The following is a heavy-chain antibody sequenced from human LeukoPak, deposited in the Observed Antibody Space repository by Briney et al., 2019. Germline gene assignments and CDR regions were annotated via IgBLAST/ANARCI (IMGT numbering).Heavy chain of an antibody. CDR3: ARGMTTGPLAAGMHFDY. J-gene: IGHJ4*02. Sequence: ASVKVSCKASGYTFTSYYMHWVRQAPGQGLEWMGIINPSGGSTSCAQKFQGRVTMTRDTSTSTVYMELSSLRSEDTAVYYCARGMTTGPLAAGMHFDYWGQGTLVTVSS. V-gene: IGHV1-46*01. CDR1: GYTFTSYY. CDR2: INPSGGST. D-gene: IGHD4-17*01.